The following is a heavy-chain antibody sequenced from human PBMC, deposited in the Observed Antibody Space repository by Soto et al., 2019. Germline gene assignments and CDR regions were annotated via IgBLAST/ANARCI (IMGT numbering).Heavy chain of an antibody. V-gene: IGHV3-7*01. CDR3: ARAKDGWFDP. Sequence: PGGSLSLSCAASGFTFSGYWMSWVRQAPGKGLEWVANIKQDGGDEYYVDSVKGRFTISRDNAKNSLYLQMNSLRAEDTAVYYCARAKDGWFDPRGQGTLVTVSS. J-gene: IGHJ5*02. CDR1: GFTFSGYW. CDR2: IKQDGGDE.